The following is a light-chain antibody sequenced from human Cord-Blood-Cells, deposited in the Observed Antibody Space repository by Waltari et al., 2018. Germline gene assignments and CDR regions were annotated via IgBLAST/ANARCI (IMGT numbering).Light chain of an antibody. J-gene: IGKJ1*01. CDR3: QQSYSISWT. V-gene: IGKV1-39*01. Sequence: DIQMTQSPSSLSASVGARVTITCRESQSISSYLNWHQQKPGKAPKLLIYAASSLQSGVPSRFSGSGSGTDFTLTISSLQPEDFATYYCQQSYSISWTFGQGTKVEIK. CDR2: AAS. CDR1: QSISSY.